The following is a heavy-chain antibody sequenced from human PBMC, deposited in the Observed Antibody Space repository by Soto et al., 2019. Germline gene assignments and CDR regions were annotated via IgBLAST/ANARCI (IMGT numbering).Heavy chain of an antibody. V-gene: IGHV3-23*01. D-gene: IGHD6-19*01. J-gene: IGHJ4*02. Sequence: GGSLRLSCAASGFTFSSYAMSWVRQAPGKGLEWVSAISGSGGSTYYADSVKGRFTISRDNSKNTLYLQMNSLRAEDTAVYYCATDSFRSGIAVAGNYWGQGTLVTVSS. CDR1: GFTFSSYA. CDR2: ISGSGGST. CDR3: ATDSFRSGIAVAGNY.